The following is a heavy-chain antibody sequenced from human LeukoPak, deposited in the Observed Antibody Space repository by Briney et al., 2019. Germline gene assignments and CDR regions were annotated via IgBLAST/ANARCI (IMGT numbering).Heavy chain of an antibody. Sequence: GGSLRLSCAASGFTFSSYWMSWVRQAPGKGLEWVANIKQDGSEKYYVDSVKGRFTISRDSSKNTMYLQMNSLRVEDTAMYYCGRDVGPWGQGTLVTVSS. J-gene: IGHJ5*02. V-gene: IGHV3-7*03. CDR1: GFTFSSYW. CDR2: IKQDGSEK. CDR3: GRDVGP.